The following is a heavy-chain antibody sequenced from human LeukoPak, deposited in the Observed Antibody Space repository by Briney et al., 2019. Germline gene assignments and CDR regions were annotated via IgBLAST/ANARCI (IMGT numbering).Heavy chain of an antibody. J-gene: IGHJ4*02. CDR1: GFTFSSYA. CDR2: IKGDGITI. Sequence: GGSLRLSCAASGFTFSSYAMSWVRQAPGKGLVWVSRIKGDGITITYADSVKGRFTISRDNAKNTLYLQMNSLRAEDTAVYYCLRDLNWSLDQWGQGTLVTVSS. CDR3: LRDLNWSLDQ. D-gene: IGHD1-20*01. V-gene: IGHV3-74*01.